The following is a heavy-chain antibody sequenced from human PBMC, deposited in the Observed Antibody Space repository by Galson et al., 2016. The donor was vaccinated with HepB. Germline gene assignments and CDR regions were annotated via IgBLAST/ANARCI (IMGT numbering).Heavy chain of an antibody. V-gene: IGHV3-7*01. CDR3: AREGTGDYFD. CDR1: GLRISDLW. CDR2: INGDGSVK. Sequence: SLRLSCAASGLRISDLWMDRVRQAPGKGLEWVANINGDGSVKYYVDSVRGRFTISRDNAKNSLYLQMNSLTVEDTGVYYCAREGTGDYFDWGQGTLVTVSS. J-gene: IGHJ4*02. D-gene: IGHD2-21*01.